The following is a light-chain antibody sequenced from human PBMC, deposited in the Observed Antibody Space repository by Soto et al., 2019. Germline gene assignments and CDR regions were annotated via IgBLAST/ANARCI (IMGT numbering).Light chain of an antibody. CDR3: QQYGYLVT. J-gene: IGKJ4*01. Sequence: MVLTQSTGTLSLSAGERATLSCRASQSITNNYLAWYQQKPGRAHRLLIYGASSRATGIPDRFSGSGSGTDFTLTISSLETEDFAMYYCQQYGYLVTFGGGSKVDIK. CDR1: QSITNNY. V-gene: IGKV3-20*01. CDR2: GAS.